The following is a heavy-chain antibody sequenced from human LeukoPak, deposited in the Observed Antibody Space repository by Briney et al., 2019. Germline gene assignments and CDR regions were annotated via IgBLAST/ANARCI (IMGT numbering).Heavy chain of an antibody. J-gene: IGHJ5*02. CDR2: INHSGST. D-gene: IGHD1-14*01. CDR1: GGSFSGYY. CDR3: ARGGPDWFDP. V-gene: IGHV4-34*01. Sequence: SETLSLTCAVYGGSFSGYYWSWIRQPPGKGLEWIGEINHSGSTNYNPSLKSRVTISVDTSKNQFSLKLSSVTAADTAVYYCARGGPDWFDPWGQGTLVTVYS.